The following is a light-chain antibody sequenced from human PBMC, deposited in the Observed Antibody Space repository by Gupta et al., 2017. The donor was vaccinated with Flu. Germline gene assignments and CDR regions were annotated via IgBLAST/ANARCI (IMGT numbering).Light chain of an antibody. Sequence: GTGTLTSVFTSGSVSSYYLSWYQHTPPQAPRPLIYNTNTRSAGVPGRFSGSIVENTAALTITVAQAEDVCDYYCALYVRTGLYVFGTGTKVTVL. CDR1: SGSVSSYY. V-gene: IGLV8-61*01. J-gene: IGLJ1*01. CDR2: NTN. CDR3: ALYVRTGLYV.